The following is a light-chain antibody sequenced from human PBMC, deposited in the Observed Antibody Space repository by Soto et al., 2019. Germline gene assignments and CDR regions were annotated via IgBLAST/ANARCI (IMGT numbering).Light chain of an antibody. V-gene: IGLV2-14*01. J-gene: IGLJ1*01. CDR2: EVR. CDR1: ISDVGAYNY. Sequence: QSALTQPASLSGSPGQSITISCTGTISDVGAYNYVSWYQQYPGKAPKVIIFEVRKRPSGVSNRFSGSKSGDMASLTISGLQAEDEADYYCSSYRSSTTFVYGTGTKVTVL. CDR3: SSYRSSTTFV.